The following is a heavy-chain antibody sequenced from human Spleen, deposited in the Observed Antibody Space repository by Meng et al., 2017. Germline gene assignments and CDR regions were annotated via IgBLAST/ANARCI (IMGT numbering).Heavy chain of an antibody. CDR2: INHSGST. CDR1: GGSFSDYN. J-gene: IGHJ4*02. Sequence: QVQFLHWESGLLKLSETVSLTCVVSGGSFSDYNWSWIREPPGKGLEWMGEINHSGSTNYNPSLESRATISVDTSQNNLSLKLSSVTAADSAVYYCARGPTTMAHDFDYWGQGTLVTVSS. D-gene: IGHD4-11*01. CDR3: ARGPTTMAHDFDY. V-gene: IGHV4-34*01.